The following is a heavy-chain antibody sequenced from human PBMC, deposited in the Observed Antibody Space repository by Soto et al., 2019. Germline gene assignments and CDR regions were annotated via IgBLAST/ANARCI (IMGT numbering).Heavy chain of an antibody. J-gene: IGHJ6*02. CDR3: AKGLAGKGIYYYYGMDV. V-gene: IGHV3-23*01. CDR1: GFTFSSYA. Sequence: GGSLRLSCAASGFTFSSYAMSWVRQAPGKGLEWVSAISGSGGSTYYADSVKGRFTISRDNFKNTLYLQMNSLRAEETAVYYCAKGLAGKGIYYYYGMDVWGQGTTVTVSS. CDR2: ISGSGGST. D-gene: IGHD6-19*01.